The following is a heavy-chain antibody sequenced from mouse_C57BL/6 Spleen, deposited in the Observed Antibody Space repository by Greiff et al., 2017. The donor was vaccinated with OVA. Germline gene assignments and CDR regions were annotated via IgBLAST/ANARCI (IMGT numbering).Heavy chain of an antibody. CDR1: GYSFTGYF. CDR3: ARGITTVVASYYYAMDY. Sequence: LVESGPELVKPGDSVKISCKASGYSFTGYFMNWVMQSHGKSLEWIGRINPYNGDTFYNQKFKGKATLTVDKSSSTAHMELRSLTSEDSAVYYCARGITTVVASYYYAMDYWGQGTSVTVSS. J-gene: IGHJ4*01. V-gene: IGHV1-20*01. CDR2: INPYNGDT. D-gene: IGHD1-1*01.